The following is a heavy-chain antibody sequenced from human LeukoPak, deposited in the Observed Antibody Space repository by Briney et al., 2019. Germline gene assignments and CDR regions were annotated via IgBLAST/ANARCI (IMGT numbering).Heavy chain of an antibody. V-gene: IGHV4-59*12. J-gene: IGHJ4*02. Sequence: SETLSLTCTVSGDSIDNYYWSWIRQSPGKGLEWIGHVRYSGNTDYNPSLKSRLTISVDTSNNQFSLKLSSVTAADTAVYYCAGLVGRYSSGLYYYYFDYWGQGTLVTVSS. D-gene: IGHD3-22*01. CDR1: GDSIDNYY. CDR3: AGLVGRYSSGLYYYYFDY. CDR2: VRYSGNT.